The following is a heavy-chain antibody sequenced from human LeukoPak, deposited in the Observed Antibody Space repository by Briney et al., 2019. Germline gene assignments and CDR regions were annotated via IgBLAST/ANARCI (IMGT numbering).Heavy chain of an antibody. J-gene: IGHJ3*02. CDR1: GFTFSSYW. CDR3: AKDQYYDSSGSVGPDAFDI. Sequence: GGSLRLSCAASGFTFSSYWMHWVRQTPGKGLVWVSRIKSDGSTIYADSVKGRFTISRDNSKNTLYLQMSSLRAEDTAVYYCAKDQYYDSSGSVGPDAFDIWGQGTMVTVSS. V-gene: IGHV3-74*01. D-gene: IGHD3-22*01. CDR2: IKSDGST.